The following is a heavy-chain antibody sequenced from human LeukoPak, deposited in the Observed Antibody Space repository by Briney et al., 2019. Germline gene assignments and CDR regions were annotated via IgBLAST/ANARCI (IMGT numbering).Heavy chain of an antibody. CDR1: GGTFSSYA. Sequence: SVKVSCKASGGTFSSYAISWVRQAPGQGLEWMGGIIPIFGTANYAQKFQGRVTITADESTSTTYMELSSLRSEDTAVYYCARQGKTAYLGGYDLQELDPWGQGTLVTVSS. CDR3: ARQGKTAYLGGYDLQELDP. J-gene: IGHJ5*02. V-gene: IGHV1-69*13. CDR2: IIPIFGTA. D-gene: IGHD5-12*01.